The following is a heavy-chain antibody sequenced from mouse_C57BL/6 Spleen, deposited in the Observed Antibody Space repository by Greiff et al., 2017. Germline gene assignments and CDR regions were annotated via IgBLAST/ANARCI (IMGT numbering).Heavy chain of an antibody. Sequence: EVKLVESGGGLVKPGGSLELSCAASGFTFSDYGMHWVRQAPEKGLELVAYISSGSSTIYYADTVKGRFTISRDNAKNTLCLQMTSLRSEDTAMYYCARGSNWDVLYARDYWGQGTSGTVSS. CDR2: ISSGSSTI. V-gene: IGHV5-17*01. CDR1: GFTFSDYG. D-gene: IGHD4-1*01. CDR3: ARGSNWDVLYARDY. J-gene: IGHJ4*01.